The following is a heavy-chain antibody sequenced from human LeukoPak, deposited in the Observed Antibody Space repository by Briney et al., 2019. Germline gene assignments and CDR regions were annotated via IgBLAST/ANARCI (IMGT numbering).Heavy chain of an antibody. V-gene: IGHV3-7*03. Sequence: GGSLRLSCAASGFTFSSYWMSWVRQAPGKGLEWVANIKQDGSEKYYVDSVKGRFTISRDNAKNSLYLQMNSLRAEDTALYYCAKDTNTWIRGPVDYWGQGTLVTVSS. CDR2: IKQDGSEK. CDR3: AKDTNTWIRGPVDY. D-gene: IGHD5-18*01. J-gene: IGHJ4*02. CDR1: GFTFSSYW.